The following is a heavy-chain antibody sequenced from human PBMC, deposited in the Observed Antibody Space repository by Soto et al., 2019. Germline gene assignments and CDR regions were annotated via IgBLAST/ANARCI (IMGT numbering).Heavy chain of an antibody. J-gene: IGHJ4*02. CDR3: ARSVAVPGAHIDY. CDR2: VYYTGST. CDR1: GGSISGSY. D-gene: IGHD6-19*01. Sequence: SETLSLTCSVSGGSISGSYGSWIRQSPGKGLEWLGYVYYTGSTNYSPSLRSRVSISVDTSKNEFSLRLSSVTAADTAVYFCARSVAVPGAHIDYWGQGTQVTVSS. V-gene: IGHV4-59*01.